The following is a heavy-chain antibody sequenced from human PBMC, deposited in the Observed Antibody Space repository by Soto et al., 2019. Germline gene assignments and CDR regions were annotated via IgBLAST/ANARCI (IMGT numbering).Heavy chain of an antibody. J-gene: IGHJ6*02. CDR3: ARSSANYARELISYYYYVMDV. V-gene: IGHV4-59*01. Sequence: QVQLQQSGPGLVKPSETLSLTCTVSAASLTRYYWSWVRQPPGKGLEWLGYISDAGSTNYNPSLTGRVNISVATSQNQVPLRLSSVTAADTAVYSCARSSANYARELISYYYYVMDVWGQGTTVAV. D-gene: IGHD1-7*01. CDR1: AASLTRYY. CDR2: ISDAGST.